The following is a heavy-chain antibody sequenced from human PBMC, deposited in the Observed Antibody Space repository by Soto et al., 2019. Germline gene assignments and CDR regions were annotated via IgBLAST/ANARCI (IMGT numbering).Heavy chain of an antibody. CDR1: GASIRDYH. Sequence: SETLSLTCSVSGASIRDYHWSWVRQPAGKGLEWIGRLYISGSTKYNPSLKSRVTISVDTSKNQFSLKLSSVTAADTAVYYCARGLSRYDFWSGYYEAHNWFDPWGQGTLVTVSS. V-gene: IGHV4-4*07. J-gene: IGHJ5*02. CDR3: ARGLSRYDFWSGYYEAHNWFDP. D-gene: IGHD3-3*01. CDR2: LYISGST.